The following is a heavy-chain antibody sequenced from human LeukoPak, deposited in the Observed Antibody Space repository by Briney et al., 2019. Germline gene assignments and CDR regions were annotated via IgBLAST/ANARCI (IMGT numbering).Heavy chain of an antibody. D-gene: IGHD2-2*02. CDR2: INHSGST. Sequence: SETLSLTCAVYGGSFSGYYWSWIRQPPGKGLEWIGEINHSGSTNYNPSLKSRVTISVDTSKNQFSLKLSSVTAADTAVYYCARGRVDCSSTSCYKGTNWFDPWGQGTPVTVSS. CDR3: ARGRVDCSSTSCYKGTNWFDP. CDR1: GGSFSGYY. J-gene: IGHJ5*02. V-gene: IGHV4-34*01.